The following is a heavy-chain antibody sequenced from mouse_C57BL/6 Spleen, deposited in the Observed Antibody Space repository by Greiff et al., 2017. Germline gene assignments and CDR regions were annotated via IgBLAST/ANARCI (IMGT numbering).Heavy chain of an antibody. D-gene: IGHD1-3*01. CDR3: ASKGKGGYWYFDV. J-gene: IGHJ1*03. Sequence: EVHLVESEGGLVQPGSSMKLSCTASGFTFSDYYMAWVRQVPEKGLEWVANINYDGSSTYYLDSLKSRFIISRDNAKNILYLQMSSLKSEDTATYYCASKGKGGYWYFDVWGTGTTVTVSS. CDR1: GFTFSDYY. V-gene: IGHV5-16*01. CDR2: INYDGSST.